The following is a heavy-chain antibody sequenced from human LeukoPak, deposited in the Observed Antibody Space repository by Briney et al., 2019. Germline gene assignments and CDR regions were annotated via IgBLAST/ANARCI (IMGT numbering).Heavy chain of an antibody. J-gene: IGHJ4*02. D-gene: IGHD1-7*01. CDR2: ISYDVSNK. CDR1: GFTFSTYA. CDR3: ARGGYNWNFGDY. Sequence: GRSPRLSCAASGFTFSTYAMHWVRQAPGKGLEWVALISYDVSNKYYADSVKGRFSISRDNSKDTLYLQMNSLRTEDTAVYFCARGGYNWNFGDYWGQGTLVSVSS. V-gene: IGHV3-30-3*01.